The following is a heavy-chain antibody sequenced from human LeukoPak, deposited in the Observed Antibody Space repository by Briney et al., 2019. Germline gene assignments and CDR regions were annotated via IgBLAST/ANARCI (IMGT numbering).Heavy chain of an antibody. D-gene: IGHD4-17*01. Sequence: GGSLRLSCAASGFTFSSYGMHWVRQAPGKGLEWVAVISYDGSNKYYADSVKGQFTISRDNSKNTLYLQMNSLRAEDTAVYYCAKGIWMTTVTGPFDYWGQGTLVTVSS. CDR3: AKGIWMTTVTGPFDY. CDR2: ISYDGSNK. J-gene: IGHJ4*02. CDR1: GFTFSSYG. V-gene: IGHV3-30*18.